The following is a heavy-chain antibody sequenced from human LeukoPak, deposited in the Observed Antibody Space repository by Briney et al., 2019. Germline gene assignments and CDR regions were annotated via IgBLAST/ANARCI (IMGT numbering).Heavy chain of an antibody. J-gene: IGHJ6*03. CDR3: ARDYYGGSYYYYHYMDV. V-gene: IGHV3-11*04. CDR1: GFTLSDYY. CDR2: SSSSGTTI. Sequence: GGSLRLSCAASGFTLSDYYMSWIRQAPGKGLEWVSYSSSSGTTIYYADSVKGRFAISRDNAKNSLYLQMNSLRAEDTAVYYCARDYYGGSYYYYHYMDVWGKGTTVTVSS. D-gene: IGHD2-21*01.